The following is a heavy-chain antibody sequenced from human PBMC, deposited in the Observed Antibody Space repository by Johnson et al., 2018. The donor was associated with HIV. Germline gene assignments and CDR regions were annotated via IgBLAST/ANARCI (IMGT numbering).Heavy chain of an antibody. CDR2: ISYDGSNK. V-gene: IGHV3-30*04. CDR3: ARDWGAFDS. J-gene: IGHJ3*02. Sequence: QVQLVESGGGVVQPGRSLRLSCAASGFTFSSYAMHWVRQAPGKGLEWVAVISYDGSNKYYADSVKGRFTISRDNSKNTLYLQMNSLRAEDTAVYYCARDWGAFDSWGQGTMVTVSS. D-gene: IGHD3-16*01. CDR1: GFTFSSYA.